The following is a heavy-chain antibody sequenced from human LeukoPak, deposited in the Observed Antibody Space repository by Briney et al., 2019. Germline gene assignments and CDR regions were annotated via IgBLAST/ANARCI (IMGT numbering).Heavy chain of an antibody. CDR2: ISYDGSNK. Sequence: SLRLSCAASGFTFRSYGMHWVRQAPGKGLEWVAVISYDGSNKYYADSVKGRFTISRDNSKNTLYLQMNSLRAEDTAVYYCAKVEDDSSGYPIDYWGQGTLVTVSS. D-gene: IGHD3-22*01. J-gene: IGHJ4*02. CDR3: AKVEDDSSGYPIDY. V-gene: IGHV3-30*18. CDR1: GFTFRSYG.